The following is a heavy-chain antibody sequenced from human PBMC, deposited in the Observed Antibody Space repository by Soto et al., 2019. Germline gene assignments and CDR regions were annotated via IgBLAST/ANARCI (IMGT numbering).Heavy chain of an antibody. V-gene: IGHV3-33*01. CDR1: GFTFSSFG. Sequence: QVQLVESGGGVVQSGRSPRLSCAASGFTFSSFGMHWVRQAPGKGLEWVALIWHDGTFTHYADSVKGRFTISRGNSKNMLYLQMNSLRADDTAVYYCARDRHFRGGPDDIWGQGTMVTVSS. J-gene: IGHJ3*02. CDR2: IWHDGTFT. CDR3: ARDRHFRGGPDDI. D-gene: IGHD3-3*02.